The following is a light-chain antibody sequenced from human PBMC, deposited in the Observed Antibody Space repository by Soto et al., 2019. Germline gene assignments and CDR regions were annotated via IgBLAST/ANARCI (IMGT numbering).Light chain of an antibody. J-gene: IGKJ4*01. CDR1: QSISTW. CDR3: QQYNTYFSLT. V-gene: IGKV1-5*03. CDR2: KTS. Sequence: DILMTQSPSFLSASVGDIVTITCRASQSISTWVAWYQQKPGKAPKLLIYKTSSLESGVPSRFRGSGSGTEFTLTISGLQHEDFESYYCQQYNTYFSLTFGGGTKVDIK.